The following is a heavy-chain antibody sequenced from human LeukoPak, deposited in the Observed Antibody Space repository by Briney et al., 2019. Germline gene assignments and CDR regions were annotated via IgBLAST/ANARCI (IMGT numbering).Heavy chain of an antibody. CDR3: ARGGLQSFDY. D-gene: IGHD4-11*01. Sequence: GASVKFSCKASGYTFPSYDINWGRPATGQGLEWMGWMNPNSGNTGYAQKFQGRVTMTRNTSISTAYMELSSLRSEDTAVYYCARGGLQSFDYWGQGTLVTVSS. J-gene: IGHJ4*02. CDR2: MNPNSGNT. V-gene: IGHV1-8*01. CDR1: GYTFPSYD.